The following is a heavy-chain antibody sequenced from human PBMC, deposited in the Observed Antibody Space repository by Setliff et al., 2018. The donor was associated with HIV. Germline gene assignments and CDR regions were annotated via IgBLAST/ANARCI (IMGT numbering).Heavy chain of an antibody. D-gene: IGHD3-3*01. CDR1: GFTFSNYT. Sequence: GGSLRLSCAASGFTFSNYTMNWVRQAPGKGLEWVSSISSSSSYIYYTDSLKGRFTISRDNAKNSLYLQMNSLRAEDTAVYYCARADYDFWSGYLNWFDPWGQGTLVTVSS. J-gene: IGHJ5*02. CDR2: ISSSSSYI. CDR3: ARADYDFWSGYLNWFDP. V-gene: IGHV3-21*01.